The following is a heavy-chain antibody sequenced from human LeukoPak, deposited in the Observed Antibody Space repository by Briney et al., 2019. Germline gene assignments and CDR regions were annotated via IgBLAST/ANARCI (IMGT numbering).Heavy chain of an antibody. CDR2: IYYSGST. CDR3: ASIEAYCGGDCYLW. V-gene: IGHV4-39*01. J-gene: IGHJ4*02. CDR1: GGSISSSSYS. Sequence: KPSETLSLTCTVSGGSISSSSYSWGWIRQPPGKGLEWIGSIYYSGSTYYNPSLKSRVTISVDTSKNQFSLKLSSVTAADTAVYYCASIEAYCGGDCYLWWGQGTLVTVSS. D-gene: IGHD2-21*02.